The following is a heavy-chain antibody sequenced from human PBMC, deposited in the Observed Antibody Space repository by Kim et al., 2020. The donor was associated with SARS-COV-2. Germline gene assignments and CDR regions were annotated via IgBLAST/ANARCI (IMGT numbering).Heavy chain of an antibody. J-gene: IGHJ4*02. V-gene: IGHV3-23*01. Sequence: GGSLRLSCAASGFTFSSYAMSWVRQAPGKGLEWVSAISGSGGSTYYADSVKGRFTISRDNSKNTLYLQMNSLRAEDTAVYYCAKAGGRWLQLIGGHYFDYWGQGTLVTVSS. CDR1: GFTFSSYA. CDR3: AKAGGRWLQLIGGHYFDY. CDR2: ISGSGGST. D-gene: IGHD5-12*01.